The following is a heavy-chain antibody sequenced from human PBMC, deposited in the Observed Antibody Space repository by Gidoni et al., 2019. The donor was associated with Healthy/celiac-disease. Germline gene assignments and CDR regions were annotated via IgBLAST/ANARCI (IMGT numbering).Heavy chain of an antibody. CDR1: GFPFSSYI. CDR3: AREAGDYYDSPPPYAKYYYGMDV. D-gene: IGHD3-22*01. J-gene: IGHJ6*02. V-gene: IGHV3-48*02. Sequence: VQLVESGGGLVQPGGSMSLSCAASGFPFSSYILNWVLQAPGKGLEWVSYISSSSRTIYYADSVKGRFTSSRDNAKSSLYLQMNSLRDEDTTVYYCAREAGDYYDSPPPYAKYYYGMDVWGQGTTVTVSS. CDR2: ISSSSRTI.